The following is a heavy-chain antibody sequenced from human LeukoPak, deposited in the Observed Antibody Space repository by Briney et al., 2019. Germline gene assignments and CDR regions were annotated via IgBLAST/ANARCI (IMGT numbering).Heavy chain of an antibody. CDR3: AKDLSPIA. CDR2: IYSGGGT. Sequence: GGSLRLSCAVSGFTVSSNYMSWVRQAPGKGLEWVSLIYSGGGTYYADSVRGRFTISRDDSKNTLYLQMNSLRAEDTAVYYCAKDLSPIAWGQGTLVTVSS. CDR1: GFTVSSNY. V-gene: IGHV3-53*01. D-gene: IGHD2/OR15-2a*01. J-gene: IGHJ5*02.